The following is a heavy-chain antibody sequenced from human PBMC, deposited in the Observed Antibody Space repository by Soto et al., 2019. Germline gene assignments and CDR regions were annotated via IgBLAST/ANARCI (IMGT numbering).Heavy chain of an antibody. Sequence: GGSLRLSCAASGFTFSNAWMNWVRQAPGKGLEWVGRIKSKTDGGTTDYAAPVKGRFTISRDDSKNTLYLQMNSLKTEDTAVYYCTTVGVAVRGLYYYYGMDVWGQGTTVTVSS. D-gene: IGHD3-10*01. J-gene: IGHJ6*02. CDR3: TTVGVAVRGLYYYYGMDV. CDR2: IKSKTDGGTT. CDR1: GFTFSNAW. V-gene: IGHV3-15*07.